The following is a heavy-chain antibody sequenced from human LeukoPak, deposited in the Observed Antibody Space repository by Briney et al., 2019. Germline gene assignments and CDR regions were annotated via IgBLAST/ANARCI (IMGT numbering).Heavy chain of an antibody. Sequence: SQTLSLTCNVSGGSISSGGSRWSWIRQHPGKGLEWIGYIYYSGSTYYNPSLKSRVTISVDTSKNQFSLKLSSVTAADTAVYYCARHLLTVVTLEEIFDYWGQGTLVTVSS. CDR3: ARHLLTVVTLEEIFDY. CDR2: IYYSGST. CDR1: GGSISSGGSR. J-gene: IGHJ4*02. D-gene: IGHD4-23*01. V-gene: IGHV4-30-2*03.